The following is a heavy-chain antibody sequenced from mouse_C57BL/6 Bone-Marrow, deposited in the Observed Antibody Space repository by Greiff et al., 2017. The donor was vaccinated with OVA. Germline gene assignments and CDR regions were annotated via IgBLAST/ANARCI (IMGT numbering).Heavy chain of an antibody. V-gene: IGHV1-7*01. CDR3: ARPLGWLLPYFDV. CDR1: GYTFTSYW. Sequence: QVQLKQSGAELAKPGASVKLSCKASGYTFTSYWMHWVKQRPGQGLEWIGYINPSSGYTKYNQKFKDKATLTADKSSSTAYMQLSSLTYEDSAVYYCARPLGWLLPYFDVWGTGTTVTVSS. J-gene: IGHJ1*03. CDR2: INPSSGYT. D-gene: IGHD2-3*01.